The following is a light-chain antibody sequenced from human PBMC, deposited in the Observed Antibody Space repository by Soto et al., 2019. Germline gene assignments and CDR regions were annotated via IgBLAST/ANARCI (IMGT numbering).Light chain of an antibody. J-gene: IGLJ2*01. CDR3: ATWDESLNGLV. Sequence: QSVLTQPPSASGTPGQRVTISCSGSSSNIGTNPVNWHQQLPGTAPKLLIYSNDQRPSGVPVRFSGSQSGTSASLAISGLQSEDEADYFCATWDESLNGLVFGGGTKLTVL. CDR2: SND. CDR1: SSNIGTNP. V-gene: IGLV1-44*01.